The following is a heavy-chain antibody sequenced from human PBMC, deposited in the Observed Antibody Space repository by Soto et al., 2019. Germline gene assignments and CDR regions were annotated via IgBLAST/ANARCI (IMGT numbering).Heavy chain of an antibody. CDR3: ARLIGYSSGWFDF. V-gene: IGHV1-18*04. J-gene: IGHJ4*02. Sequence: QVQLVQSGPEVKKPGASVKVSCKASGYSLANHGITWVRQAPGQGLEWMGWISTFNGNTNYAQRFQGRVTMTIDTSTNTAYRELRSLSSDDTALYYCARLIGYSSGWFDFWGQGTLVTVSS. CDR1: GYSLANHG. CDR2: ISTFNGNT. D-gene: IGHD6-19*01.